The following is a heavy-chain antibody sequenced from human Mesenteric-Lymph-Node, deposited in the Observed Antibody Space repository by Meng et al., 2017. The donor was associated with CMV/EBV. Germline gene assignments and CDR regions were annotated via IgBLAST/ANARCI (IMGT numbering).Heavy chain of an antibody. CDR3: AKHMGAAGLDY. J-gene: IGHJ4*02. CDR2: MNPGGSDI. CDR1: GYCISKYW. Sequence: ISCKATGYCISKYWIAWVRQMPGKDLEWMGIMNPGGSDIRYSPSFRGQVTFSADKSISTAYLQWISLKASDTATYYCAKHMGAAGLDYWGQGTLVTVSS. D-gene: IGHD1-26*01. V-gene: IGHV5-51*01.